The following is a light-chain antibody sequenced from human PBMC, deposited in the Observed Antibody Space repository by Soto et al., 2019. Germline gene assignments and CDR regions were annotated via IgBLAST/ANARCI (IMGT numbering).Light chain of an antibody. V-gene: IGKV1-5*01. CDR3: QQYNSYSQT. CDR1: QSISSH. CDR2: TAS. J-gene: IGKJ5*01. Sequence: DLQMTQSPSSLSASVGDRVTISCQASQSISSHLNWYQQKPGKAPKLLIYTASGLQSGVPSRFSGSGSGTEFTLTISSLQPDDFATYYCQQYNSYSQTFGQGTRLEI.